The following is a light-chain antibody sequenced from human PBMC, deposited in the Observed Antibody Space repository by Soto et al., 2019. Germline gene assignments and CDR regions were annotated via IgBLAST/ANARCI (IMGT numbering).Light chain of an antibody. J-gene: IGLJ2*01. CDR1: SSDVGGYNY. CDR3: SSYAGSNNLGV. CDR2: EVS. Sequence: QSVLTQPPSASGSPGQSVTISCTGTSSDVGGYNYVSWYQQHPGKAPKLMIYEVSKRPSGVPDRFSGSKSGNTASLTVSGLQAEDEAAYYCSSYAGSNNLGVFGGGTQLTVL. V-gene: IGLV2-8*01.